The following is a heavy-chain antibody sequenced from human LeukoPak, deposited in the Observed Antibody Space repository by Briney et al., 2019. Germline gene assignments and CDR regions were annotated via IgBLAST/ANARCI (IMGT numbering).Heavy chain of an antibody. J-gene: IGHJ5*02. Sequence: SETLSLTCTVSGGSISSSSYYWGWIRQPPGKGLEWIGSIYYSGSTYYNPSLKSRVTISVDTSKNQFSLKLSSVTAADTAVYYCARSEQWLVQGGSWFDPWGQGTLVTVSS. CDR1: GGSISSSSYY. V-gene: IGHV4-39*07. CDR2: IYYSGST. CDR3: ARSEQWLVQGGSWFDP. D-gene: IGHD6-19*01.